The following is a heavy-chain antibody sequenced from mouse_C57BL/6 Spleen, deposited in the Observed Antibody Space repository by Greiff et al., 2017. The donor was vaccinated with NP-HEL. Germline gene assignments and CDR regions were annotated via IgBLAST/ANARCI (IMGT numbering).Heavy chain of an antibody. CDR3: ARPYDGYEAMDY. D-gene: IGHD2-3*01. V-gene: IGHV5-17*01. J-gene: IGHJ4*01. CDR1: GFTFSDYG. Sequence: EVQRVESGGGLVKPGGSLKLSCAASGFTFSDYGMHWVRQAPEKGLEWVAYISSGSSTIYYADTVKGRFTISRDHAKNTLFLQMTSLRSEDTAMYYCARPYDGYEAMDYWGQGTSVTVSS. CDR2: ISSGSSTI.